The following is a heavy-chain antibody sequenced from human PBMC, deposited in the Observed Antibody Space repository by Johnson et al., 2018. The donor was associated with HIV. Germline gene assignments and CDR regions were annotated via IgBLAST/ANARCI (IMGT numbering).Heavy chain of an antibody. CDR3: ARGGIRGYSYGPGAFDI. D-gene: IGHD5-18*01. V-gene: IGHV3-53*01. CDR2: IYSGGST. J-gene: IGHJ3*02. CDR1: GFTVSSNY. Sequence: VQLVESGGGLIQPGGSLRLSCAASGFTVSSNYMSWVRQAPGKGLEWVSVIYSGGSTYYADSVKGRFTISRDNSKNTLYLQMNSLRAEDTAVYYCARGGIRGYSYGPGAFDIWGQGTTVTVSS.